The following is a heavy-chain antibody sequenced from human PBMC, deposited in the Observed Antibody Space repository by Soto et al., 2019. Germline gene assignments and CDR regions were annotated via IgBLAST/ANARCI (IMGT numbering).Heavy chain of an antibody. CDR1: GFTFSSYA. Sequence: QVQLVESGGGVVQPGRSLRLSCAASGFTFSSYAMHWVRQAPGKGLEWVAVISYDGSTIYYADSVKGRFTISRDNSKNTLHLEMHSLRAEDTAVYYCAKVGGISSWYRFYFDYWGQGTLVTVSS. CDR2: ISYDGSTI. CDR3: AKVGGISSWYRFYFDY. J-gene: IGHJ4*02. D-gene: IGHD6-13*01. V-gene: IGHV3-30*18.